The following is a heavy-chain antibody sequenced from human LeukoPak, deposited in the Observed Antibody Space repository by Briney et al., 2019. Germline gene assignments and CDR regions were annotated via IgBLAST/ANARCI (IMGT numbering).Heavy chain of an antibody. CDR3: ARTRRGYTYGFRSRELLNAFYS. CDR1: GDSISSYY. CDR2: IYYTGST. Sequence: PSETLSLTCAVTGDSISSYYWSWIRQPPGKGLEWIGYIYYTGSTKYNPSLKSRVTISLDTSKKQFSLKLTSVTAADTAVYSCARTRRGYTYGFRSRELLNAFYSWGQGTVVTVSS. V-gene: IGHV4-59*01. D-gene: IGHD5-18*01. J-gene: IGHJ3*02.